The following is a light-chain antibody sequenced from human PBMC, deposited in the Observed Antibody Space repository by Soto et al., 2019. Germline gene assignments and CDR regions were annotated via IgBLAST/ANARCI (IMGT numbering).Light chain of an antibody. J-gene: IGKJ5*01. CDR2: GAS. CDR1: HSVNSH. V-gene: IGKV3-15*01. Sequence: ENVLTQSPATVSLTPKARATLSCRTSHSVNSHVAWYQQKPGQAPRLLLYGASTRATGIPVRFSGSGFGTEFTLTIGSLQSEDFGVYYCQQYKNLPLVGEGTRLDNK. CDR3: QQYKNLPL.